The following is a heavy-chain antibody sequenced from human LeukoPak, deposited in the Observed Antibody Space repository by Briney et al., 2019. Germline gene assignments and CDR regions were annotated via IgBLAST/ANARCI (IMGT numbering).Heavy chain of an antibody. V-gene: IGHV1-8*01. Sequence: GASVKVSCKASGYTFTNYDINWVRQATGQGLEWMGWMNPNSGNTGYAQRFQGRVTMTRDTSTGTAYMDLSSLRVEDTAIYYCAKCYYYDSSGYYYPNYWGQGTLVTVSS. CDR3: AKCYYYDSSGYYYPNY. CDR1: GYTFTNYD. J-gene: IGHJ4*02. CDR2: MNPNSGNT. D-gene: IGHD3-22*01.